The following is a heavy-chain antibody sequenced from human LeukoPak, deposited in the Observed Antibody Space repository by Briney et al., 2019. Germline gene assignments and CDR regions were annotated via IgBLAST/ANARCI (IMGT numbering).Heavy chain of an antibody. V-gene: IGHV3-7*04. Sequence: GGSLRLSCAASGFTFCNYWMSWVRQAPGKGLEWGANINRDGSEKQYVDSVKGRFAISRDNAENSLYLQMSSLKAEDTAVYYCGRFTRSGDSVYWGQGTLVTVSS. J-gene: IGHJ4*02. CDR3: GRFTRSGDSVY. CDR2: INRDGSEK. D-gene: IGHD7-27*01. CDR1: GFTFCNYW.